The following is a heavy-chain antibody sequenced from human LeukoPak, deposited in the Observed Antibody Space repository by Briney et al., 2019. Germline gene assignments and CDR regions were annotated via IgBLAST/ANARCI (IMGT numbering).Heavy chain of an antibody. CDR1: GGSFSGYY. D-gene: IGHD1-26*01. CDR2: INHSGGT. J-gene: IGHJ4*02. Sequence: SETLCLICAVYGGSFSGYYWTWIRQPPGRGLEWIGEINHSGGTNYNPSLKSRVTISVDTSKSQFSLKLNSVTAADTAMYYCARGRAPYCGQGTLVTVSS. CDR3: ARGRAPY. V-gene: IGHV4-34*01.